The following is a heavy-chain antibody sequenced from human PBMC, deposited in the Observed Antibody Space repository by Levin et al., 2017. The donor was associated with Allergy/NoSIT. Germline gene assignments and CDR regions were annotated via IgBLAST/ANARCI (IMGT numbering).Heavy chain of an antibody. J-gene: IGHJ4*02. CDR2: IYHSGST. CDR3: ARGADSSGWYGLGY. CDR1: GGSISSSNW. D-gene: IGHD6-19*01. V-gene: IGHV4-4*02. Sequence: SETLSLTCAVSGGSISSSNWWSWVRQPPGKGLEWIGEIYHSGSTNYNPSLKSRVTISVDKSKNQFSLNLSSVTAADTAVYYCARGADSSGWYGLGYWGQGTLVTVSS.